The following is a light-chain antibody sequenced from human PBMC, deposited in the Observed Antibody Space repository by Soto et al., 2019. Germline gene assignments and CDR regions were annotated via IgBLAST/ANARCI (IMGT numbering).Light chain of an antibody. V-gene: IGKV1-39*01. CDR1: QSISSY. J-gene: IGKJ1*01. Sequence: DIQMTQSPSSLSASVGDRDTITCRASQSISSYLNWYQQKPGKAPKLLVYAASSLQSGVPSRFSGSGSGTDFTLTISSLQPEDFATYYCQQSYSTPFAFGQGTTVDIK. CDR3: QQSYSTPFA. CDR2: AAS.